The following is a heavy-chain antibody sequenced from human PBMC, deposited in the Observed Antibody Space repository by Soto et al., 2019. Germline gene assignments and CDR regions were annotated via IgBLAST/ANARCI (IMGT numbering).Heavy chain of an antibody. CDR3: ARGAVVNVDS. CDR2: IYHSGST. D-gene: IGHD3-22*01. Sequence: QLQLQESGSGLVKPSQTLSLTCAVSGGSISSGGSSWTWIRQPPGKGLEWIGYIYHSGSTYYNPSLKSRVTISLDRSKNQFSLRLSSVTAADTAVYYCARGAVVNVDSWGQGTLVTVSS. CDR1: GGSISSGGSS. V-gene: IGHV4-30-2*01. J-gene: IGHJ4*02.